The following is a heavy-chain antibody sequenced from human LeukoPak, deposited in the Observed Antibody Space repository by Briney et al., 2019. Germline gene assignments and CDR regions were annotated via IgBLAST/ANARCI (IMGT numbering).Heavy chain of an antibody. CDR2: IYYGGRT. V-gene: IGHV4-59*01. CDR1: GGSISSYY. J-gene: IGHJ4*02. D-gene: IGHD2-21*02. Sequence: SETLSLTCTVYGGSISSYYWSWIRQPPGKGLEWIGYIYYGGRTNYNRSLKSRVTISEGTSKNQFSLKLCSVTAADTAVYYCARASKHIVVVTDWGQGTLVTVSS. CDR3: ARASKHIVVVTD.